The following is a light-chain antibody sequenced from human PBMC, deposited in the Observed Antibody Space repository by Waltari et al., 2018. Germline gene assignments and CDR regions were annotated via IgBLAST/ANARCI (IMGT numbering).Light chain of an antibody. Sequence: EIVLTQSPGTLSLSPGERATLSCRASQSVSNSFLAWYQQKPGQAPRLLIYGASSRATGIPGRFSGSESGTDFTLTISRLEPEDFTVYYCQQYGSSPETFGQGTKVEIK. CDR2: GAS. CDR1: QSVSNSF. V-gene: IGKV3-20*01. J-gene: IGKJ1*01. CDR3: QQYGSSPET.